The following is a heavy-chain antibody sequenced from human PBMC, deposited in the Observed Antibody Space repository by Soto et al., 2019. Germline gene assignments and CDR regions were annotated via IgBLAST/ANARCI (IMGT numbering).Heavy chain of an antibody. J-gene: IGHJ4*02. Sequence: GSLRLSCAASGFTFTTAWMIWVRQAPGKGLEWVGHTKTKTEGEATNYATPVKGRFSISRDDSTNTQSLQMNSLKSEDTAVYYCATDLPTAGAGEFDYWGPGTMVTVYS. CDR1: GFTFTTAW. CDR3: ATDLPTAGAGEFDY. V-gene: IGHV3-15*01. CDR2: TKTKTEGEAT. D-gene: IGHD6-19*01.